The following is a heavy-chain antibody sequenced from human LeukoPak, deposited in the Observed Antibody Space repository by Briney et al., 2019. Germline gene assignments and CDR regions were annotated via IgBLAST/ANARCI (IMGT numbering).Heavy chain of an antibody. D-gene: IGHD2-2*01. Sequence: ASVKVSCKASGGTFSSYAISWVRQAPGQGLEWMGGIIPIFGTANYAQKFQGRVTITADESTSTAYMELSSLRSEDTAVYYCASESVPAARIFDYWGQGTLVTVSS. CDR1: GGTFSSYA. J-gene: IGHJ4*02. CDR3: ASESVPAARIFDY. CDR2: IIPIFGTA. V-gene: IGHV1-69*13.